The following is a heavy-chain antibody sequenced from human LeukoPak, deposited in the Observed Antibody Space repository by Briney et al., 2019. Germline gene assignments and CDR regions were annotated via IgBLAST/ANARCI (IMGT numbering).Heavy chain of an antibody. V-gene: IGHV3-66*01. J-gene: IGHJ4*02. CDR1: GFTVSSNY. CDR3: ARGSRRYYDSSGYLSEQYFDY. CDR2: IYSGGST. D-gene: IGHD3-22*01. Sequence: GGSLRLSCAASGFTVSSNYMSWVRQAPGKGLEWVSVIYSGGSTYYADSVKGRFTISRDNSKNTLYLQMNSLRAEDTAVYYCARGSRRYYDSSGYLSEQYFDYWGQGTLVTVSS.